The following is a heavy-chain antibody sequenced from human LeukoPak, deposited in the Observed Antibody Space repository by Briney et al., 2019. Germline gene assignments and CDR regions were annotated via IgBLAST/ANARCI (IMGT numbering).Heavy chain of an antibody. CDR2: ISGSGGST. CDR3: ADTPGYCSGGSCARAIDY. V-gene: IGHV3-23*01. J-gene: IGHJ4*02. Sequence: PGASLRLSCAASGFTFSSYAMSWVRQAPGKGLEWVSAISGSGGSTYYADSVKGRFTISRDNSKNTLYLQMNSLRAEDTAVYYSADTPGYCSGGSCARAIDYWGQGTLVTVSS. CDR1: GFTFSSYA. D-gene: IGHD2-15*01.